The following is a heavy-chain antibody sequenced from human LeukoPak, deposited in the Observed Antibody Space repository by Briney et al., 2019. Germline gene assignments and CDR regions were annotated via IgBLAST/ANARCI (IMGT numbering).Heavy chain of an antibody. CDR3: ARDNGWLLYRPYYFDY. J-gene: IGHJ4*02. CDR2: ISAYNGNT. V-gene: IGHV1-18*04. Sequence: ASVKVSCKASGYTFTSYGISWVRQAPGQGLEWMGWISAYNGNTNYAQKLQGRVTMTTDTSTSTAYMELRSLRSDDTAVYYCARDNGWLLYRPYYFDYWGQGALVTVSS. CDR1: GYTFTSYG. D-gene: IGHD3-9*01.